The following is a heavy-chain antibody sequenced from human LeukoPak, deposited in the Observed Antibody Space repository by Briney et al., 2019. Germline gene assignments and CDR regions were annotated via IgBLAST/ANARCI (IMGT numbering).Heavy chain of an antibody. J-gene: IGHJ4*02. CDR2: IRAYNDNT. CDR3: ARDFRSGWSVLFDY. CDR1: GYTFTSYG. V-gene: IGHV1-18*01. D-gene: IGHD6-19*01. Sequence: ASVKVSCKASGYTFTSYGISWVRQAPGQGLEWMGWIRAYNDNTNYAQKLQGRVTMTTDTSTSTAYMELRSLRSDDTAVYYCARDFRSGWSVLFDYWGQGTLVTVSS.